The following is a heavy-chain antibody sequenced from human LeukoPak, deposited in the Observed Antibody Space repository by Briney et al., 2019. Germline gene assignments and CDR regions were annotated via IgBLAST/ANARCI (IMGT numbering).Heavy chain of an antibody. CDR2: IYPTGNT. V-gene: IGHV4-4*07. CDR1: GGAIISYY. CDR3: ARLKFYDSTGYSPGYYMDV. D-gene: IGHD3-22*01. J-gene: IGHJ6*03. Sequence: SETLSVTCSDPGGAIISYYWSWIRQTAGKGPEWSVRIYPTGNTDYNPSLKTRVTMSTDLSKKQFSLRLRSVTAADTAVYYCARLKFYDSTGYSPGYYMDVWGKGTAVTVSS.